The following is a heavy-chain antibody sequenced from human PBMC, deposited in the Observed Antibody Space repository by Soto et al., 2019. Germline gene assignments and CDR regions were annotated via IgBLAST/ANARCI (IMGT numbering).Heavy chain of an antibody. Sequence: LSLKCRVGDGCISRYSPNCYKKPPGKGLEWIGYIYNSGSTNYNPSLKSRVVISIDTFRNQFSLRLNSLTAADRAVYFCARGVTVFGLVSRFWFDPWGQGTVVTVSS. D-gene: IGHD3-3*01. CDR3: ARGVTVFGLVSRFWFDP. CDR2: IYNSGST. V-gene: IGHV4-4*08. J-gene: IGHJ5*02. CDR1: DGCISRYS.